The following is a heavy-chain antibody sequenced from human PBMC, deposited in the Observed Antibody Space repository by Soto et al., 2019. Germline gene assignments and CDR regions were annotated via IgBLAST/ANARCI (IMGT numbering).Heavy chain of an antibody. CDR1: GFTFDDYA. V-gene: IGHV3-9*01. J-gene: IGHJ6*03. CDR3: AKGYSMVDYYMDV. D-gene: IGHD3-10*01. CDR2: ISWNSGSI. Sequence: EVQLVESGGGLVQPGRSLRLSCAASGFTFDDYAMHWVRQAPGKGLEWVSGISWNSGSIGYADSVKGRFTISRDNAKNSLYLQMNSLRAEDTALYYCAKGYSMVDYYMDVWGKGTTVTVSS.